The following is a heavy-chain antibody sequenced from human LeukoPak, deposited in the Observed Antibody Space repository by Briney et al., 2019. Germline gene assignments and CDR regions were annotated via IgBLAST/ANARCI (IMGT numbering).Heavy chain of an antibody. CDR1: GGSNY. CDR3: ARHSNWNGGVDWFDP. CDR2: IHYSGSP. J-gene: IGHJ5*02. D-gene: IGHD1-20*01. Sequence: LETLSLTCTVSGGSNYWSWIRQPPGKGLEWSAYIHYSGSPHYNPSLKSRVTISIDTSKNQLSLKLNSVTAADTAVYYCARHSNWNGGVDWFDPWGQGTQVTVSS. V-gene: IGHV4-59*08.